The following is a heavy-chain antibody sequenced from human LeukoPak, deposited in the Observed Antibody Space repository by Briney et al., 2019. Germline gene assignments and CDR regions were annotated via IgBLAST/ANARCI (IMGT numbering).Heavy chain of an antibody. V-gene: IGHV3-7*01. J-gene: IGHJ5*02. CDR2: IKQDGSEK. Sequence: GGSLRLSCAASGFTFSSYWMSWVRQAPGKGLEWVANIKQDGSEKYYVDSVKGRFTISRDSAKNSLYLQMNSLRAEDTAVYYCARRNGLSENWFDPWGQGTLVTVSS. D-gene: IGHD2-8*01. CDR3: ARRNGLSENWFDP. CDR1: GFTFSSYW.